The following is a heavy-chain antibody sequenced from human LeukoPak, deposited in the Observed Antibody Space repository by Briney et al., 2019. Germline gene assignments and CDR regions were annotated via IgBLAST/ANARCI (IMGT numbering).Heavy chain of an antibody. J-gene: IGHJ4*02. D-gene: IGHD3-22*01. Sequence: GGSLRLSCAASGFTFNTYSTNWVRQAPGKGLEWVSSFSSGVDYNHYADSVKGRFTISRDTAKNSLYLQMNNLRAEDTAVYYCARDGDTSASFAPYFDLWGQGTLVTVSS. V-gene: IGHV3-21*01. CDR3: ARDGDTSASFAPYFDL. CDR1: GFTFNTYS. CDR2: FSSGVDYN.